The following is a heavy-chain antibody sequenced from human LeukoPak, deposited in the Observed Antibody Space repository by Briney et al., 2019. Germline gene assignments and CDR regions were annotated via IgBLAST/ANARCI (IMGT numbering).Heavy chain of an antibody. CDR2: IYPGDSDT. CDR1: GYSFTSYW. D-gene: IGHD6-13*01. J-gene: IGHJ3*02. CDR3: ARQPAAAGNMGAFDI. V-gene: IGHV5-51*01. Sequence: GESLKISCKGSGYSFTSYWTGWVRQMPGKGLEWMGIIYPGDSDTRYSPSFQGQVTISADKSISTAYLQWSSLKASDTAMYYCARQPAAAGNMGAFDIWGQGTMVTVSS.